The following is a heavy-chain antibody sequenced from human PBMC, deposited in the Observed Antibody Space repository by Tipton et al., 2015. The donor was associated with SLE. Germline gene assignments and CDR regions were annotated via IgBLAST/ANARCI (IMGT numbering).Heavy chain of an antibody. Sequence: TLSLTCTVSGGSISSGDYYWSWIRQPPGKGLEWIGYIYYSGSTYYNPSLKSRVTISVDKSKNQFSLKLSSVTAADTAVYYCARDLEMYGGDTPGFDPWGQGILVTVSS. CDR1: GGSISSGDYY. CDR3: ARDLEMYGGDTPGFDP. D-gene: IGHD2-21*02. V-gene: IGHV4-30-4*01. CDR2: IYYSGST. J-gene: IGHJ5*02.